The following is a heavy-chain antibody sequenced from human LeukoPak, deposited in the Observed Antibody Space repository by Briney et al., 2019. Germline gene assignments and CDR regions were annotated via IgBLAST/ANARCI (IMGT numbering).Heavy chain of an antibody. CDR3: ARDQDVMVRGDV. J-gene: IGHJ3*01. CDR2: IKTSTGNP. D-gene: IGHD3-10*01. V-gene: IGHV7-4-1*02. CDR1: GYIFTNYA. Sequence: ASVKVSCKASGYIFTNYAMNWVRQAPGQGLEWMGYIKTSTGNPTYAQGFTGRSVFSLDTSVSTAYLQINNLKTEDTAVYYCARDQDVMVRGDVWGQGTMVTVSS.